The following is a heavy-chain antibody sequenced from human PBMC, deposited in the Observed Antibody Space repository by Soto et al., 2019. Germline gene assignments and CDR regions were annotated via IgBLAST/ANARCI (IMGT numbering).Heavy chain of an antibody. CDR3: SRDFGPPNIVGTLYSYYGVDV. J-gene: IGHJ6*02. CDR2: INGGTGNT. V-gene: IGHV1-3*01. D-gene: IGHD5-12*01. Sequence: QVQLVQSGAEVKKPGASVKVSCKASGYSFNSYIIHWVRQAPGQRLEWMGRINGGTGNTKYSQKFQGRVTITRDTSASTAYLELSSLRSEHTAISYCSRDFGPPNIVGTLYSYYGVDVWGQGTTVTVSS. CDR1: GYSFNSYI.